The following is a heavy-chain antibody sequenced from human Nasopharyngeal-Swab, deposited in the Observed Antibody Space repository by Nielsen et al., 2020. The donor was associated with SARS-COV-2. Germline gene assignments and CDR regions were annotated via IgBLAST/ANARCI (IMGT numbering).Heavy chain of an antibody. D-gene: IGHD1-26*01. CDR3: VKDPLGEWELLFAFDI. CDR1: GFTFDDYA. J-gene: IGHJ3*02. V-gene: IGHV3-9*01. Sequence: SLKISCAASGFTFDDYAMHWVRQAPGKGLEWVSGISWNSGSIGYADSVKGRFTISRDNAKNSLYLQMNSLRAEDTALYYCVKDPLGEWELLFAFDIWGQGTMVTVSS. CDR2: ISWNSGSI.